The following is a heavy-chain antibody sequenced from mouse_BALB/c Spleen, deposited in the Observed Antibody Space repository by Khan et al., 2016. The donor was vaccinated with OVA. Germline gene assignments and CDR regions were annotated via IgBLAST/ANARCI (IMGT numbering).Heavy chain of an antibody. V-gene: IGHV3-5*02. Sequence: EVQLQESGPGLVKPSQTVSLTCTVTGISITTGNYRWSWIRQFPGNKLEWIGYIYYSGTITYNPSLTSRTTITRDTSKNQFLLEMNSLTAEDTATYHCARDRGGYRYWYFDVWGAGTTVTVSS. CDR3: ARDRGGYRYWYFDV. J-gene: IGHJ1*01. CDR1: GISITTGNYR. CDR2: IYYSGTI. D-gene: IGHD2-2*01.